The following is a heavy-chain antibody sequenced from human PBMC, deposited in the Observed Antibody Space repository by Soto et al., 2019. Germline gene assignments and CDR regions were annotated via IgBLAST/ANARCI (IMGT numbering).Heavy chain of an antibody. CDR1: GGTFSSSA. CDR3: ARDNDRIQLGGNYYYILDV. Sequence: QVQLVQSGAEMKEPGSSVNVSCKTSGGTFSSSAISWLRQAPGQGLEWMGGIIPLFRTPDYAQKFQGRVTIAADESTSTAYMELSSLRAEDTAVYYCARDNDRIQLGGNYYYILDVWGQGTTITVSS. D-gene: IGHD1-1*01. J-gene: IGHJ6*02. CDR2: IIPLFRTP. V-gene: IGHV1-69*12.